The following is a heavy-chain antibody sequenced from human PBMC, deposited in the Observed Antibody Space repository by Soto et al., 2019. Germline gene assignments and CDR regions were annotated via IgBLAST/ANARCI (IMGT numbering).Heavy chain of an antibody. CDR1: GYTFTNYD. Sequence: ASVKVSCKASGYTFTNYDITWVRQAAGQGLEWVGWVNPNSGYTAYARKFVGRVTMTRNTPLRTAYMELSSLTSGDTAVYYCARRYSYGWNDYWGQGTLVTVSS. CDR3: ARRYSYGWNDY. D-gene: IGHD5-18*01. J-gene: IGHJ4*02. CDR2: VNPNSGYT. V-gene: IGHV1-8*01.